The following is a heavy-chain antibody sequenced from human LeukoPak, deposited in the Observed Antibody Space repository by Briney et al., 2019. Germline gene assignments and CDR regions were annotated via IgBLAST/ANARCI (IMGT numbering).Heavy chain of an antibody. J-gene: IGHJ4*02. V-gene: IGHV1-2*02. CDR2: INPNSGGT. D-gene: IGHD1-26*01. CDR1: GYTFTGYY. CDR3: AREWGFSGSYYDY. Sequence: ASVKVSCKASGYTFTGYYMHWVRQAPGQGLEWMGWINPNSGGTNYAQKFQGRVTMTRDTPISTAYMELSRLRSDDTAVYYCAREWGFSGSYYDYWGQGTLVTVSS.